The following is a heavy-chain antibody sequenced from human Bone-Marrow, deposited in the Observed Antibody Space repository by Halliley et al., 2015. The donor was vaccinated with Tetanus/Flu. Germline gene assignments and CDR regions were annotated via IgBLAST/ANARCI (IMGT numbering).Heavy chain of an antibody. CDR1: DFTFSGHA. Sequence: SLRLSCAASDFTFSGHAMTWVRRAPGRGLEWVSSITGTGTRTFYADSVKSRFTISRDNRKNRLYLQMISLRAEDTAIYYCTTPPSGYDYGLYFDSWGQGTLVTVSS. J-gene: IGHJ4*02. V-gene: IGHV3-23*01. CDR3: TTPPSGYDYGLYFDS. CDR2: ITGTGTRT. D-gene: IGHD5-18*01.